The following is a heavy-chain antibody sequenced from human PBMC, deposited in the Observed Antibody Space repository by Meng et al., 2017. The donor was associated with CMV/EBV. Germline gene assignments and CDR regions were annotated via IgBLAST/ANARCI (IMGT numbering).Heavy chain of an antibody. D-gene: IGHD3-3*01. V-gene: IGHV4-31*11. CDR2: IYYSGST. CDR1: GGSFSGYY. J-gene: IGHJ6*02. Sequence: SETLSLTCAVYGGSFSGYYWSWIRQHPGKGLEWIGYIYYSGSTYYNPSLKSRVTISVDTSKNQFSLKLSSVTAADTAVYYCARGRYYDFWSGSDGMDVWGQGTTVTVSS. CDR3: ARGRYYDFWSGSDGMDV.